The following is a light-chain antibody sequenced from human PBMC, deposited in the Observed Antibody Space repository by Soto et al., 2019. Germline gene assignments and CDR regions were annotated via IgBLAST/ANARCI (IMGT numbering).Light chain of an antibody. J-gene: IGLJ1*01. Sequence: QSVLTQPPSVSGAPGQRVTISCTGSSSNIGGAYDVHWYQQLPGTAPKLIIYADKYRPSGVPDRVSGSKSGTSASLAITGLQAADEADYYCQSYDSSLNVYVFGTGTKLTVL. CDR1: SSNIGGAYD. CDR3: QSYDSSLNVYV. CDR2: ADK. V-gene: IGLV1-40*01.